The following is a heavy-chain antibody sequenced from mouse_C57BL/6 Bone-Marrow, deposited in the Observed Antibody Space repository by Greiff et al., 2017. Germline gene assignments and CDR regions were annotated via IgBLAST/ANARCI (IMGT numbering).Heavy chain of an antibody. CDR2: IYPGDGAT. CDR3: ARGWLRRRGYWYFDV. Sequence: QVQLQQSGAELVKPGASVKISCKASGYAFSSYWMNWVQQRPGKGLEWIGQIYPGDGATNYNGKFKGKATLTADKSSSTAYMQLSRLTSEDSAVYFWARGWLRRRGYWYFDVWGTGTTVTVSS. D-gene: IGHD2-2*01. V-gene: IGHV1-80*01. CDR1: GYAFSSYW. J-gene: IGHJ1*03.